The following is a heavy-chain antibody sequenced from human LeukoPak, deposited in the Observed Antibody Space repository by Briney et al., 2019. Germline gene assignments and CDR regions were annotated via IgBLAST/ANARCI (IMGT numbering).Heavy chain of an antibody. CDR2: INAGNGNT. V-gene: IGHV1-3*01. CDR3: ASEAAAGTSSAYYYGMDV. J-gene: IGHJ6*04. D-gene: IGHD6-13*01. CDR1: GYTFTSYA. Sequence: ASVTVSFKASGYTFTSYAMHWVRQAPGQRLEWMGWINAGNGNTKYSQKFQGRVTITRDTSASTAYMELSSLRSEDTAVYYCASEAAAGTSSAYYYGMDVWGKGTTVTVSS.